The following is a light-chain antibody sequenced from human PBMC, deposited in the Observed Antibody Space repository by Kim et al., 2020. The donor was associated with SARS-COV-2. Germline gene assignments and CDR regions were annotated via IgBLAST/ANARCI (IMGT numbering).Light chain of an antibody. V-gene: IGKV1-16*01. CDR1: QGIYNY. CDR2: AEN. CDR3: QQYSSYPET. Sequence: GSVGDRVTMTCRARQGIYNYLVWFQQKPGKAPKSLIYAENGFESGVPSRFSGSGSGTDFTLTINSLQPEDVATYYCQQYSSYPETFGQGTRLEIK. J-gene: IGKJ5*01.